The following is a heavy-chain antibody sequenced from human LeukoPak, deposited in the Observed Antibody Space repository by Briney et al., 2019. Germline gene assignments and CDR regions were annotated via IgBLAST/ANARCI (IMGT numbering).Heavy chain of an antibody. CDR1: GFXFSSYS. V-gene: IGHV3-21*04. Sequence: GGSLRLSCAASGFXFSSYSINWVRQAPGKGLEWVSSISSSSSYTNYADSVKGRFTISRDNAKNSLYLQMNSLRAEDTAVYYCARDLSRAWFDPWGQGTLVTVSS. CDR2: ISSSSSYT. J-gene: IGHJ5*02. CDR3: ARDLSRAWFDP.